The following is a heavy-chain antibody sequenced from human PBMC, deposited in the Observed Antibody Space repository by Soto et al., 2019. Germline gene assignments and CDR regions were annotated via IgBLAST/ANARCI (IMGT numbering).Heavy chain of an antibody. D-gene: IGHD1-1*01. V-gene: IGHV3-15*01. CDR3: TTGGLGT. CDR2: IKSETNGGTT. Sequence: EVQLVESGGGLVKPGGSLRLSCAASGFTFRNAWMSWVRQAPGKGLEWVGRIKSETNGGTTDYTAPVKGRFTISRDDSRNTLYLQMNSLKAEDTAVYYCTTGGLGTWGQGTMVSVSS. J-gene: IGHJ3*01. CDR1: GFTFRNAW.